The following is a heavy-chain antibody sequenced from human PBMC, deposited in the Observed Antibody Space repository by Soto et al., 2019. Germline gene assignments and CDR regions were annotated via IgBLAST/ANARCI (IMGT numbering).Heavy chain of an antibody. Sequence: SETLSLTCTVSGGSISTYYWSLIRQPPGKGLEWIGYIHYSGSTNYNPSLKSRVTMLVDTSKNQFSLRLSSVTAADTAVYYCVGDRSYNYGYWWFDPWGQGTLVTVSS. D-gene: IGHD5-18*01. CDR2: IHYSGST. V-gene: IGHV4-59*01. CDR1: GGSISTYY. J-gene: IGHJ5*02. CDR3: VGDRSYNYGYWWFDP.